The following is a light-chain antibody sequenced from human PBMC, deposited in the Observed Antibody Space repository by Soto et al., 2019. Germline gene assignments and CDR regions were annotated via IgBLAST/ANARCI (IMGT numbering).Light chain of an antibody. CDR3: QHRSSWPLT. V-gene: IGKV3-11*01. CDR2: DVS. Sequence: EIVLTQSPATLSLSPGERVTLSCRASQSVSNSLAWYQQKPGQPPRLLIYDVSNRATGIPARFSGSGSGTDFTLTITSLEPEDFAVYYCQHRSSWPLTFGGGTKVEIK. J-gene: IGKJ4*01. CDR1: QSVSNS.